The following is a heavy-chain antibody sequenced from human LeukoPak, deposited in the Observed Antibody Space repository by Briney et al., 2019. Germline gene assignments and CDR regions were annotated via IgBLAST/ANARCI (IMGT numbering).Heavy chain of an antibody. CDR2: IIPIFGTA. V-gene: IGHV1-69*13. Sequence: SVKVSCKASGGTFTSYAISWVRQAPGQGLEWMGGIIPIFGTANYAQKFQGRVTITADESTSTTYMELSSLRSEDTAVYYCASRDNWNDPFDYWGQGTLVTVSS. CDR1: GGTFTSYA. CDR3: ASRDNWNDPFDY. J-gene: IGHJ4*02. D-gene: IGHD1-1*01.